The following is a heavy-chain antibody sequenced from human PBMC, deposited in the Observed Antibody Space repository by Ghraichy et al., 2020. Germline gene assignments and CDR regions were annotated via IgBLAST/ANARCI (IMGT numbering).Heavy chain of an antibody. CDR3: ARDARIHVPAGRGFYYLMDV. CDR2: ISSTSSTI. V-gene: IGHV3-48*04. CDR1: GFSFTSYS. Sequence: GGSLRLSCAASGFSFTSYSMNWVRQAPGQGLEWVSYISSTSSTIYFADSVKGRFTISRDNAKNSLYLQMNSLSAEDTAVYYCARDARIHVPAGRGFYYLMDVWGQGTTVTVSS. J-gene: IGHJ6*02. D-gene: IGHD2-2*01.